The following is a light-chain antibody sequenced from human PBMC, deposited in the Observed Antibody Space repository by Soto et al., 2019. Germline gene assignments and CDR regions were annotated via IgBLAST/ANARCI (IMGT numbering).Light chain of an antibody. J-gene: IGKJ2*01. CDR2: DTS. CDR3: QVRTEWPTFMYS. V-gene: IGKV3-11*01. Sequence: EIVLTQSPATLSLSPGERATLSCRASQSVDTFLAWYQQKPGRTPRLLIYDTSNRATGIPPRFSGSGSATDVTLTISRLEPEDFAVYYCQVRTEWPTFMYSFGQGNKLEVK. CDR1: QSVDTF.